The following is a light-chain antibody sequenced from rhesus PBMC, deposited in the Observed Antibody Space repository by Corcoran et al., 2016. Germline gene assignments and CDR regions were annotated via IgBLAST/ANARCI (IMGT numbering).Light chain of an antibody. CDR3: QQYSSRPRT. CDR2: KAS. Sequence: DIQMTQSPSSLSASVGDTVTITCRASQGISSWSAWYQQQPGKAPKLLVYKASSLQSGGPSRFSGSGSGTDFTLTISHLQAEAFTTYYCQQYSSRPRTFGQGTKVEIK. V-gene: IGKV1-22*01. CDR1: QGISSW. J-gene: IGKJ1*01.